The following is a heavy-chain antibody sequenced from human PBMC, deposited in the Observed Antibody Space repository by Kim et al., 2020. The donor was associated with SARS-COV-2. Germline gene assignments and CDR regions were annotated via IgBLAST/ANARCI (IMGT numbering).Heavy chain of an antibody. J-gene: IGHJ2*01. V-gene: IGHV7-4-1*02. Sequence: ASVKVSCKASGYTFTSYAMNWVRQAPGQGLEWMGWINTNTGNPTYAQGFTGRFVFSLDTSVSTAYLQISSLKAEDTAVYYCARDPNQYYYDSSGYYWNYWYFDLWGRGTLVTVSS. CDR1: GYTFTSYA. D-gene: IGHD3-22*01. CDR3: ARDPNQYYYDSSGYYWNYWYFDL. CDR2: INTNTGNP.